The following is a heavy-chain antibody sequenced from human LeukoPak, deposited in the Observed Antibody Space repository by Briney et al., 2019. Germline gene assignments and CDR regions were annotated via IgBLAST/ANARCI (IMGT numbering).Heavy chain of an antibody. J-gene: IGHJ5*02. CDR2: INPNSGGT. D-gene: IGHD2-15*01. CDR3: ARDPPGILYNWFDP. CDR1: GYTFTGYY. V-gene: IGHV1-2*02. Sequence: ASVKVSCKASGYTFTGYYMHWVRQAPGQGLEWMGWINPNSGGTNYAQKFQGRVTMTRDTSISTAYMELSRLRSDDTAVYYCARDPPGILYNWFDPWGQGTLVTVSS.